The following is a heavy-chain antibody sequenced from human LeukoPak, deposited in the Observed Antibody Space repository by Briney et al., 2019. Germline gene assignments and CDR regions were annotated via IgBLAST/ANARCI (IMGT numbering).Heavy chain of an antibody. CDR1: GSTFSSHA. J-gene: IGHJ4*02. V-gene: IGHV3-23*01. D-gene: IGHD1-1*01. CDR2: ISGSGDRT. Sequence: GGSLRLSCAAGGSTFSSHAMNWVRQAPGKGLEWVSAISGSGDRTFYAGSVKGRFSISRDNSKKMLYLQMNNLRADDTAVYHCREGGGGLYNWGQGTLVTVSS. CDR3: REGGGGLYN.